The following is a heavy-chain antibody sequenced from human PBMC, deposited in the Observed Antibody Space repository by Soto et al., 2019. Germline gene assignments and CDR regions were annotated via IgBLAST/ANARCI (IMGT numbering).Heavy chain of an antibody. CDR3: AKDLDNFRAVAGTDVEH. V-gene: IGHV3-30*18. CDR1: GFTFSSYG. Sequence: QVQLVESGGGVVQPGGSLRLSCEASGFTFSSYGMHWVRQAPGKGLEWVAVISYDGSNKYYADSVKGRFTISRDNSKNTLYLQMNSLRAEDTAVYYCAKDLDNFRAVAGTDVEHWGQGTLVTVSS. J-gene: IGHJ4*02. CDR2: ISYDGSNK. D-gene: IGHD6-19*01.